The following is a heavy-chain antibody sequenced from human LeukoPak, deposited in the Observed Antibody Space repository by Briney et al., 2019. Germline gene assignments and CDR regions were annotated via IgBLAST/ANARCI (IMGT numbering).Heavy chain of an antibody. CDR1: GFTFSSYW. CDR3: VRDGLLVSGVALDI. V-gene: IGHV3-74*01. D-gene: IGHD2-15*01. J-gene: IGHJ3*02. Sequence: GGSLRLSCAASGFTFSSYWMHWVRKAPGKGLVWVSRIKTDGSSTSYADSVKGRFTISRDNAKNTLFLQMNTLRAEDTAVYYCVRDGLLVSGVALDIWGQGTLVTVSP. CDR2: IKTDGSST.